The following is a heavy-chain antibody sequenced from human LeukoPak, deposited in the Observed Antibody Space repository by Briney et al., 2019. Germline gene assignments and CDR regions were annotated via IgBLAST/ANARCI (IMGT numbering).Heavy chain of an antibody. CDR1: GFTFSSSA. CDR2: VSSTGSST. Sequence: GGSPRLSCAASGFTFSSSAMSWVRQAPGKGLEWVSTVSSTGSSTYYADSVKGRFTISRDNSKNTLYLQMNSLRAEDTAVYYCAKAGDYSSSWSRWYFDYWGQGTLVTVSS. D-gene: IGHD6-13*01. V-gene: IGHV3-23*01. J-gene: IGHJ4*02. CDR3: AKAGDYSSSWSRWYFDY.